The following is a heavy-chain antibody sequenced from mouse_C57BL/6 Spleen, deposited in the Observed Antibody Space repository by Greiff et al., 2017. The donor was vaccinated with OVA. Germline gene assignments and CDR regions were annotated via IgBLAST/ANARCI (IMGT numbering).Heavy chain of an antibody. J-gene: IGHJ4*01. Sequence: QVTLKESGPGILQSSQTLSLTCSFSGFSLSTSGMGVSWIRQPSGKGLEWLAHIYWDDDKRYNPSLKSRLTISKDTSRNQVFLKITSVDTADTATYYCARNGYDGYAMDYWGQGTSVTVSS. V-gene: IGHV8-12*01. CDR3: ARNGYDGYAMDY. D-gene: IGHD2-2*01. CDR2: IYWDDDK. CDR1: GFSLSTSGMG.